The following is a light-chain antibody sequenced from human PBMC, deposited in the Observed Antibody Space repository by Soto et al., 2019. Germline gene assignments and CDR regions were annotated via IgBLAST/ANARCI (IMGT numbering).Light chain of an antibody. CDR2: AAS. V-gene: IGKV1-16*02. CDR3: QQYHSYHPT. J-gene: IGKJ1*01. CDR1: QDINNF. Sequence: DIQMTQSPSSLSASLGDRVTITCRASQDINNFLSWFQQNPGKAPKSLIYAASSLQTGVPSKFCGSGSATDFTLTINSLQPEDFAPYYCQQYHSYHPTFGQGTKVEIK.